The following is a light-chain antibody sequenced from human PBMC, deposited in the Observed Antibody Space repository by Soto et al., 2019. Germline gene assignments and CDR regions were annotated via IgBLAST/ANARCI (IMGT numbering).Light chain of an antibody. CDR1: QSVSSSY. CDR2: GAS. Sequence: EIVLTQSPGTLSLSPGESAPLSCRASQSVSSSYLAWYQQKPGQAPRLLIYGASSRATGIPDRFSGSGSGTDFTLTISRLEPEDFAVYYCQQYGSSLTVGPGTKVDIK. V-gene: IGKV3-20*01. J-gene: IGKJ3*01. CDR3: QQYGSSLT.